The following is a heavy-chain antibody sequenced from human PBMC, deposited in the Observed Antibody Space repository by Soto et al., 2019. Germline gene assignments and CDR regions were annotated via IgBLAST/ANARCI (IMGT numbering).Heavy chain of an antibody. Sequence: GGSLRLSCAASGFTFSSYWMSWVRQAPGKGLEWVANIKQDGSEKYYVDSVKGRFTISRDNAKNSLYLQMNSLRAEDTAVYYCARHTIAAAGTRSGHFDYWGQGTLVTVSS. V-gene: IGHV3-7*01. CDR2: IKQDGSEK. CDR3: ARHTIAAAGTRSGHFDY. D-gene: IGHD6-13*01. J-gene: IGHJ4*02. CDR1: GFTFSSYW.